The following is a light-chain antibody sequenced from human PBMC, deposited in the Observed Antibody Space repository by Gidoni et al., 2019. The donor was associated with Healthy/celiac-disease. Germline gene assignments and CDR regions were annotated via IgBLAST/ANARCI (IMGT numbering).Light chain of an antibody. CDR2: KAS. CDR1: QSIRSW. V-gene: IGKV1-5*03. Sequence: DSQMTQYPSTLSASVGDRVTITCRASQSIRSWLAWYQQKPGKAPKLLIYKASSLESGVPSRFSGSESGTDFTLTISSLQPDDFATSYCQQYPSYWYTFGQGTKLEI. CDR3: QQYPSYWYT. J-gene: IGKJ2*01.